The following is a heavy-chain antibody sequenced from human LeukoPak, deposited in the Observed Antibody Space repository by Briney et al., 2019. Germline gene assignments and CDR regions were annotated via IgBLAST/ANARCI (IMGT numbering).Heavy chain of an antibody. V-gene: IGHV3-33*06. Sequence: PGGALRLSSAASGVTFSSYGMHSGRPAPGKGLGRGAVIWYDGSNKYYADSVKGRFTISRDNSKNTLYLQMNSLRAEDTAVYYCAKDSSSWYAFDYWGQGTLVTVSS. J-gene: IGHJ4*02. CDR3: AKDSSSWYAFDY. D-gene: IGHD6-13*01. CDR1: GVTFSSYG. CDR2: IWYDGSNK.